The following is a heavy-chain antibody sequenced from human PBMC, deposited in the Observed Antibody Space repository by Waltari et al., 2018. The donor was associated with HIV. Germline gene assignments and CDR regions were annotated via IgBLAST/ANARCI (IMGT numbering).Heavy chain of an antibody. D-gene: IGHD3-3*01. CDR2: IYSSGSI. V-gene: IGHV4-61*02. J-gene: IGHJ4*02. Sequence: QVQLQESGPGLAKPSQTLSLTCTVSGDSIRSGRSYWSWIRPPAGKGLELIGRIYSSGSINYNPSLKSRVTISVDTSKNQFSLKLSSVTAADTAVYYCARSSALYYFDHWGQGTLVTVSS. CDR1: GDSIRSGRSY. CDR3: ARSSALYYFDH.